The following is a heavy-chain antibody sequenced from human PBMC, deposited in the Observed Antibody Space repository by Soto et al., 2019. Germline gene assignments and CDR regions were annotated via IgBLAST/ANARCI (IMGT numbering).Heavy chain of an antibody. D-gene: IGHD3-10*01. CDR2: MNPCSGNT. J-gene: IGHJ5*02. CDR1: GYTFTNYE. V-gene: IGHV1-8*01. Sequence: QVQLVQSGAEVKKPGASVKVSCKASGYTFTNYEINWVRQATGQGLEWMGWMNPCSGNTGYAHKFQGRVTMTRNISISTAYMELSRLGSDDTAIYYCARMAASGSLNWFDPWGQGTLVTVSS. CDR3: ARMAASGSLNWFDP.